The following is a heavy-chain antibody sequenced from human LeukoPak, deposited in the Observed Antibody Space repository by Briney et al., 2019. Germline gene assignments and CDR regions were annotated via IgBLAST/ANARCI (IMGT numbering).Heavy chain of an antibody. D-gene: IGHD6-13*01. Sequence: GGSLRLSCAASGFTFSSYAMSWVRQAPGKGLEWVAVISYDGSNKYYADSVKGRFTISRDNSKNTLYLQMNSLRAEDTAVYYCARDSSSWPSLCASWGQGTLVTVSS. CDR2: ISYDGSNK. CDR3: ARDSSSWPSLCAS. V-gene: IGHV3-30*04. CDR1: GFTFSSYA. J-gene: IGHJ4*02.